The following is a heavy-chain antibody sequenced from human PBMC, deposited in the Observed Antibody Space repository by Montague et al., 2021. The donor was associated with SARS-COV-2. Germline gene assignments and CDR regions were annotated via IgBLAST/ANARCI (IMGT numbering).Heavy chain of an antibody. Sequence: SETLSLTCTVSGGSIRTRSSYWGWIPQPPGKGLAWIGSIYYSVSTYYNPSLKSRVTISVATTKNQFSLTLSSVTAADTAVYYCAMRGGALDAFDIWGQGTMVIVSS. J-gene: IGHJ3*02. CDR1: GGSIRTRSSY. CDR2: IYYSVST. V-gene: IGHV4-39*01. D-gene: IGHD4-17*01. CDR3: AMRGGALDAFDI.